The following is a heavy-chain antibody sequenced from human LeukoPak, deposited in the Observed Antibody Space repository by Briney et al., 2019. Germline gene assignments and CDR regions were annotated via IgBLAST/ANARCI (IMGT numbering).Heavy chain of an antibody. V-gene: IGHV4-34*01. J-gene: IGHJ4*02. D-gene: IGHD3-10*01. Sequence: SETLSLTCAVYGGSFSGYYWSWIRQPPGKGLEWIREINHSGSTNYNPSLKSRVTISVDTSKNQFSLKLSSVTAADTAVYYCARGHYQFPYWGQGTLVTVSS. CDR3: ARGHYQFPY. CDR1: GGSFSGYY. CDR2: INHSGST.